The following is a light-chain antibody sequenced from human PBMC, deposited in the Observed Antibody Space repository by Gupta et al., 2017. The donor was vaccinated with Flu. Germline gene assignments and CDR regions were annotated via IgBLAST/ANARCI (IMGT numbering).Light chain of an antibody. Sequence: PATLSVSPGERATLSCWASQSVSNNLAWYQQKPGQAPRLLMYGASTRAPGIPARLSGSGSGTXFSLIIXSLQSEDVGVYYCQQYNNWPFTFGXGTRLEI. J-gene: IGKJ5*01. V-gene: IGKV3D-15*01. CDR2: GAS. CDR1: QSVSNN. CDR3: QQYNNWPFT.